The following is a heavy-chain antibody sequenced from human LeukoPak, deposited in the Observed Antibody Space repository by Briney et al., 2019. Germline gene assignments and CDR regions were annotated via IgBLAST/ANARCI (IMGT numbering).Heavy chain of an antibody. CDR1: GFTFSSYS. CDR3: ANLPAYYYDSSGYYSLLDL. Sequence: PGGSLRLSCAASGFTFSSYSMNWVRQAPGKGLEWVSYISSSSSTIYYADSVKGRFTISRDNSKNTLYLQMNSLRAEDTAVYYCANLPAYYYDSSGYYSLLDLWGRGTLVTVSS. V-gene: IGHV3-48*01. CDR2: ISSSSSTI. J-gene: IGHJ2*01. D-gene: IGHD3-22*01.